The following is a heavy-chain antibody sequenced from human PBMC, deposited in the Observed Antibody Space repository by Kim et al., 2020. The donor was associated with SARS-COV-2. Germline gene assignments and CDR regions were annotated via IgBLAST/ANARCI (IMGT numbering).Heavy chain of an antibody. J-gene: IGHJ3*02. D-gene: IGHD3-22*01. V-gene: IGHV4-34*01. CDR3: ARFRPPHYDSSGQMGEAFDI. Sequence: SETLSLTCAVYGGSFSGYYWSWIRQPPGKGLEWIGEINHSGSTNYNPSLKSRVTISVDTSKNQFSLKLSSVTAADTAVYYCARFRPPHYDSSGQMGEAFDIWGQGTMVTVSS. CDR1: GGSFSGYY. CDR2: INHSGST.